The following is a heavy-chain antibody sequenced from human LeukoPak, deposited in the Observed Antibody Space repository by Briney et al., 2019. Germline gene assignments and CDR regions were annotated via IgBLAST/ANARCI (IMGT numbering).Heavy chain of an antibody. CDR1: GYTFTSYY. CDR3: ARDLSGGYGDY. CDR2: INPSGGST. D-gene: IGHD2-15*01. J-gene: IGHJ4*02. V-gene: IGHV1-46*01. Sequence: AASVKVSCKASGYTFTSYYMHWLRQSPGQGLEWMGIINPSGGSTSYAQKFQGRVTMTRDTSTSTVYMELSSLRSEDTAVYYCARDLSGGYGDYWGQGTLVTVSS.